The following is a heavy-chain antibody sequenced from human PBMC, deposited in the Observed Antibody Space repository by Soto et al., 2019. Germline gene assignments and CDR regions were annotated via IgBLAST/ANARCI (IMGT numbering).Heavy chain of an antibody. D-gene: IGHD6-13*01. CDR1: GFTFSDYY. CDR2: ISSSSSYT. J-gene: IGHJ4*02. Sequence: QVQLVESGGGLVKPGGSLRLSCAASGFTFSDYYMSWIRQAPGKGLEWVSYISSSSSYTNYADSVKGRFTISRDNAKNSLYLQMNSLRAEDTAVYYCARDLPNEGRIAAAAQGGYWGQGTLVTVSS. CDR3: ARDLPNEGRIAAAAQGGY. V-gene: IGHV3-11*05.